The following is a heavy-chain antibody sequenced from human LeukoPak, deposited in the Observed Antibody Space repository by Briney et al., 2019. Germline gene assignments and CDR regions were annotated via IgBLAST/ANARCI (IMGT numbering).Heavy chain of an antibody. CDR2: ISGSGGST. CDR3: AKGVGYCSGGSCYGDY. J-gene: IGHJ4*02. CDR1: GFTFSSYA. D-gene: IGHD2-15*01. Sequence: PGGSLRLSCAASGFTFSSYAMSWVRQAPGKGLEWVSAISGSGGSTYYADSVKGRFTISRDNSKNTLYLQMNSLRAEDTAVYYCAKGVGYCSGGSCYGDYWGQGTLVTVSS. V-gene: IGHV3-23*01.